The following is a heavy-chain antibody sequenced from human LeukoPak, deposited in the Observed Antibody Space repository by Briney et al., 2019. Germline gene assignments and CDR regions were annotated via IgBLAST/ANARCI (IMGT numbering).Heavy chain of an antibody. D-gene: IGHD6-6*01. V-gene: IGHV4-59*01. J-gene: IGHJ5*02. Sequence: SETLSLTCTVSGGSISSYYWSWIRQPPGKGLEWIGYIYYSGSTNYNPSLKSRVTISVDTSKNQFSLKLSSVTAADTAVYYCAREAARIKNWFDPWGQGTLVTVSS. CDR3: AREAARIKNWFDP. CDR1: GGSISSYY. CDR2: IYYSGST.